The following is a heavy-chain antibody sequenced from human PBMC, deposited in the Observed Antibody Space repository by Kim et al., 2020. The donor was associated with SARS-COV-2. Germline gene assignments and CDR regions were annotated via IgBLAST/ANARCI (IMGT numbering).Heavy chain of an antibody. CDR2: IKFDGSEE. J-gene: IGHJ5*01. V-gene: IGHV3-7*04. Sequence: GGSLRLSCTASGFIFSSYWMTWVRQAPGKGLEWVASIKFDGSEEKYGDSVKGRFSISRDNAKNSVSLQMNSLRAEDTAVYYCARAIGWGRFDSWGQGTLVTVSS. CDR3: ARAIGWGRFDS. D-gene: IGHD3-16*01. CDR1: GFIFSSYW.